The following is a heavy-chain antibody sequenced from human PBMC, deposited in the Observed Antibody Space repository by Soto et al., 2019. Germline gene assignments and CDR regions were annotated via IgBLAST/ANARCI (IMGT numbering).Heavy chain of an antibody. D-gene: IGHD6-13*01. V-gene: IGHV3-33*01. J-gene: IGHJ4*02. CDR3: ARGSAAGLRSYFDY. Sequence: GGSLRLSCAASGFTFSSYGMHWVRQAPGKGLEWVAVIWYDGSNKYYADSVKGRFTISRDNSKNTLYLKMNSLRAEDTAVYYCARGSAAGLRSYFDYWGQGTLVTVSS. CDR2: IWYDGSNK. CDR1: GFTFSSYG.